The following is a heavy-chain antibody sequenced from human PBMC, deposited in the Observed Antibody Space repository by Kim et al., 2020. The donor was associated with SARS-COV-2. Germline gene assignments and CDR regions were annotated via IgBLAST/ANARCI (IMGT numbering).Heavy chain of an antibody. CDR1: GDSVSSNSAA. Sequence: QTLSLTCAISGDSVSSNSAAWNWIRQSPSRGLEWLGRTYYRSKWYNDYAVSVKSRITINPDTSKNQFSLQLNSVTPEDTAVYYCARDLTIAAAGSLWVLVDYWGQGTLVTVSS. D-gene: IGHD6-13*01. CDR2: TYYRSKWYN. J-gene: IGHJ4*02. CDR3: ARDLTIAAAGSLWVLVDY. V-gene: IGHV6-1*01.